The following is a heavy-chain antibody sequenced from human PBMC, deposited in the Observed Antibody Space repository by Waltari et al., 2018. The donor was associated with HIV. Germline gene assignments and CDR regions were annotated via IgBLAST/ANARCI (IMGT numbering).Heavy chain of an antibody. CDR2: INAGNGDT. V-gene: IGHV1-3*01. Sequence: QVHLVQSGAEVKKPGASVKVSCKASGYTFTSYVMHWLRQAPGQRLEWMGWINAGNGDTKYPQRFQGRVTITRDRSASTAYMELSSLRSEDTAVHYCARSRHGVVLRSLEWLLPGFDSWGQGTLVTVSS. CDR3: ARSRHGVVLRSLEWLLPGFDS. D-gene: IGHD3-3*01. CDR1: GYTFTSYV. J-gene: IGHJ5*01.